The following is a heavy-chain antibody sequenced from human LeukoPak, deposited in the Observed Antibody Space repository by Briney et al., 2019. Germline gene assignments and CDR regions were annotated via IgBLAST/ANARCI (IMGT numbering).Heavy chain of an antibody. CDR2: ISSSSSYI. Sequence: GGSLRLSCAASGFTFSSYSMNWVRQAQGKGLEWVSCISSSSSYIYYADSVKGQFTISRDNAKNSLYLQMNSLRAEDTAVYYCAREEKHYDSSGYPSWCFDYWGQVTLVTVSS. V-gene: IGHV3-21*01. D-gene: IGHD3-22*01. CDR1: GFTFSSYS. J-gene: IGHJ4*02. CDR3: AREEKHYDSSGYPSWCFDY.